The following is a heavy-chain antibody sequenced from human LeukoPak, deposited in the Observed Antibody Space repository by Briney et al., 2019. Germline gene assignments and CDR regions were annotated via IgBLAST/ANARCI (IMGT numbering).Heavy chain of an antibody. D-gene: IGHD6-6*01. J-gene: IGHJ4*02. Sequence: SETLSLTCTVSGGSISSSSYYWGWIRQPPGKGLEWIGSIYYGGSTYYNPSLKSRVTISVDTSKNQFSLKLSSVTAADTAVYYCARDYSSSLFDYWGQGTLVTVSS. CDR2: IYYGGST. V-gene: IGHV4-39*07. CDR1: GGSISSSSYY. CDR3: ARDYSSSLFDY.